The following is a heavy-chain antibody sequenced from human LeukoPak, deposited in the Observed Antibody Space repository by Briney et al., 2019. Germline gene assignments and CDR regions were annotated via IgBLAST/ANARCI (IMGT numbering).Heavy chain of an antibody. J-gene: IGHJ4*02. CDR3: ARDKMQQSTEGSNFDH. V-gene: IGHV3-7*01. CDR1: GFTFSNYW. D-gene: IGHD6-13*01. CDR2: IRQDGGEK. Sequence: PGGSLRLSCAASGFTFSNYWMAWVRQAPGKGLEWVANIRQDGGEKNYVDSVKGRFTISRDNAKNSLYLQMNSLRVEDTAVYYCARDKMQQSTEGSNFDHWGQGTLVTVSS.